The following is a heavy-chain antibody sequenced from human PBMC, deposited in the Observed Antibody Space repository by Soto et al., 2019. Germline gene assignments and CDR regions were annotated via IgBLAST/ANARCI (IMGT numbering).Heavy chain of an antibody. CDR2: ISGSGDVI. Sequence: QVQLVESGGGLVKPGGSLRLSCAASAFKFSDYYMSWVRQAPGKGLEWVSYISGSGDVIYYADSVKGRFTISRDNDKKSVHLQMDTLRAEDTALYYCSRAPHCGEGSCYRHSDLWGQGTRVAVSS. J-gene: IGHJ5*02. CDR1: AFKFSDYY. D-gene: IGHD2-15*01. V-gene: IGHV3-11*01. CDR3: SRAPHCGEGSCYRHSDL.